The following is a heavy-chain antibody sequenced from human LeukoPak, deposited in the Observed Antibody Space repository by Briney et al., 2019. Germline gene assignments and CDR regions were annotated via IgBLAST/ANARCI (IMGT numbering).Heavy chain of an antibody. CDR3: ARGLGSRYYFNS. J-gene: IGHJ4*02. CDR2: LYYSGST. D-gene: IGHD3-10*01. CDR1: GGFISRNSFY. V-gene: IGHV4-61*01. Sequence: PSETLSLTCTVSGGFISRNSFYWSWIRQPPGKGLEWIGYLYYSGSTNYNPSLKSRVTISGDTSKNQFSLKLTSVTAADTAVYYCARGLGSRYYFNSWGQGTLVTVSS.